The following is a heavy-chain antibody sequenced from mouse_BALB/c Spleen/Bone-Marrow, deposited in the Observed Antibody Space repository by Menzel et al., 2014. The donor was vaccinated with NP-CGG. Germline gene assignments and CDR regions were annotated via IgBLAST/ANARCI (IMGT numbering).Heavy chain of an antibody. J-gene: IGHJ2*01. CDR1: GYSITSDYA. D-gene: IGHD2-4*01. CDR2: ITYSGST. CDR3: ARYYDYDGDYFDY. Sequence: EVNLVESGPGLVKPSQSLSLTCTVTGYSITSDYAWNWIRQFPGNKLEWMGYITYSGSTSYNPSLKSRISITRDTSKNQFFLQLNSVTTEDTATYYCARYYDYDGDYFDYRGQGTTLTVSS. V-gene: IGHV3-2*02.